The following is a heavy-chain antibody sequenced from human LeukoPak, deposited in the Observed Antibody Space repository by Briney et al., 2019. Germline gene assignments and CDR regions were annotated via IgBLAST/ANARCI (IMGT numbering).Heavy chain of an antibody. D-gene: IGHD3-3*01. J-gene: IGHJ3*02. CDR2: IIPILGIA. Sequence: SVKVSCKASGGTFSSYTISWVRQAPGQWLEWMGRIIPILGIANYAQKFQGRVTITADKSTSTAYMELSSLRSEDTAVYYCARSDYDFWSGGAFDIWGQGTMVTVSS. CDR3: ARSDYDFWSGGAFDI. V-gene: IGHV1-69*02. CDR1: GGTFSSYT.